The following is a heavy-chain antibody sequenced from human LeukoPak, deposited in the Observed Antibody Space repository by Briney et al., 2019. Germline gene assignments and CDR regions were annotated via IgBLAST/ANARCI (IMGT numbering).Heavy chain of an antibody. CDR2: IYYSGST. CDR3: ARLGYDFWSGYPNTYYYYYMDV. D-gene: IGHD3-3*01. Sequence: SETLSLTCTVSGGSISSSSYYWGWIRRPPGKGLEWIGSIYYSGSTYYNPSLKSRVTISVDTSKNQFSLKLSSVTAADTAVYYCARLGYDFWSGYPNTYYYYYMDVWGKGTTVTVSS. CDR1: GGSISSSSYY. J-gene: IGHJ6*03. V-gene: IGHV4-39*01.